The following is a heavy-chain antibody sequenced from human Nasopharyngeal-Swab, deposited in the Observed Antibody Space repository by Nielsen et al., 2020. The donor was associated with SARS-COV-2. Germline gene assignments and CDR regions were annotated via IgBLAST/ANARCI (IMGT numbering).Heavy chain of an antibody. J-gene: IGHJ6*02. CDR1: GGSISSYY. CDR2: IYYSGST. D-gene: IGHD2-8*02. Sequence: SETLPLTCTVPGGSISSYYWSWIRQPPGKGLEWIGYIYYSGSTNYNPSLKSRVTISVDTSKNQFSLKLSSVTAADTAVYYCARLSGDYYYGMDVWGQGTTVTVSS. V-gene: IGHV4-59*08. CDR3: ARLSGDYYYGMDV.